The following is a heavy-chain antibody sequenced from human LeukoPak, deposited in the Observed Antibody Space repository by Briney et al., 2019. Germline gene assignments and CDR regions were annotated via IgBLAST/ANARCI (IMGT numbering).Heavy chain of an antibody. CDR3: ARDLSFGVTPNWNDPADYYMDV. V-gene: IGHV6-1*01. CDR2: TYYRSKWYN. J-gene: IGHJ6*03. Sequence: SQTLSLTCAISGDSVSSNSAAWNWIRQSPSRGLEWLGRTYYRSKWYNDYAVSVKSRITINPDTSKNQFSLQLNSVTPEDTAVYYCARDLSFGVTPNWNDPADYYMDVWGKGTTVTVSS. CDR1: GDSVSSNSAA. D-gene: IGHD1-20*01.